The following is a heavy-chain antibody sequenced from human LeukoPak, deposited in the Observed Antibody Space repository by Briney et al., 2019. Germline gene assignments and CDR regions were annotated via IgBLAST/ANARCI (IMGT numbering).Heavy chain of an antibody. Sequence: GGSLRLSCAASGFTFSSYAMHWVRQAPGKGLEWVAVISYDGSNKYYADSVKGRFTISRDNSKNTLYLQMNSLRAEDTAVYYCAKTLRELSGGAFDIWGQGTMVTVSS. D-gene: IGHD1-26*01. J-gene: IGHJ3*02. CDR3: AKTLRELSGGAFDI. CDR2: ISYDGSNK. V-gene: IGHV3-30*04. CDR1: GFTFSSYA.